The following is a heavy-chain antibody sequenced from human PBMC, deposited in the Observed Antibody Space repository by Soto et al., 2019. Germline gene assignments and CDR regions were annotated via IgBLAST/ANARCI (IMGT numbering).Heavy chain of an antibody. V-gene: IGHV1-69*01. CDR2: IIPVFGTA. CDR3: ATGRATKYLTAFDS. D-gene: IGHD2-8*01. Sequence: QVRLVQSGAEVKKPGSSVKVSCKVSGGAFISYAISWVRQAPGRGLEWMGGIIPVFGTANYTQKFQGRVTITADASTSTAYMELSGLTSADTALYYCATGRATKYLTAFDSWGQGTLVTVSS. J-gene: IGHJ4*02. CDR1: GGAFISYA.